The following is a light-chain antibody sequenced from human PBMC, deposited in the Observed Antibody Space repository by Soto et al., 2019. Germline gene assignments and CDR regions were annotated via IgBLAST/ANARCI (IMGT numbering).Light chain of an antibody. Sequence: QSALTQPRPVSGSSGQSVTISGTGTSIYVGGYNYVSWYQQHPGKAPKLMIYDDSKRPSGVPDRFSGSKSVNTASLTISGLPAADAAEYYCCSYEGSPTCVFGGGTQLTVL. J-gene: IGLJ3*02. CDR1: SIYVGGYNY. V-gene: IGLV2-11*01. CDR3: CSYEGSPTCV. CDR2: DDS.